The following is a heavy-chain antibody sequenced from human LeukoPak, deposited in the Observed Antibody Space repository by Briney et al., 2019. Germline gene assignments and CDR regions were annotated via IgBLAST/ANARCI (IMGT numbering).Heavy chain of an antibody. D-gene: IGHD2-2*01. J-gene: IGHJ6*03. Sequence: SETLSHTCAVSGYSISSGYYWGWIRQPPGKGLAWIGSIYHSGSTYYNPSLKSRVTISVDTSKNQFSLKLSSVTAADTAVYYYARDIVVWHYMDVWGKGTTVTVSS. V-gene: IGHV4-38-2*02. CDR2: IYHSGST. CDR3: ARDIVVWHYMDV. CDR1: GYSISSGYY.